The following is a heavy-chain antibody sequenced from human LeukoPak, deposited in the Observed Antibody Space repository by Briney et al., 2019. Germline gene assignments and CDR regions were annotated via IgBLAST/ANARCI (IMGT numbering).Heavy chain of an antibody. V-gene: IGHV1-18*01. CDR3: ARDYILPLETDNGDGFAI. CDR2: VSPSHTTR. CDR1: GYTFRQYS. Sequence: ASVKVSCKASGYTFRQYSISWVRQAPGKGFEWMGWVSPSHTTRVYAQEFQGRVTMTADTNTNTDSMELRSLRFDDTAVYFCARDYILPLETDNGDGFAIWGQGTVVTVSS. J-gene: IGHJ3*02. D-gene: IGHD3-3*02.